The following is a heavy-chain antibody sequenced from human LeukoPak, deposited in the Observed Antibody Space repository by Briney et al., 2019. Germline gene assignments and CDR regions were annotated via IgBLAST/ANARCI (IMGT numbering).Heavy chain of an antibody. Sequence: SVKVSCKASGGTFSSYAISWVRQAPGQGLEWMGGIIPIFGTANYAQKFQGRVTITTDESTSTAYMELSSLRSEDTAVYYCAREGYYYGSGRYFDYWGQGTLVTVSS. D-gene: IGHD3-10*01. J-gene: IGHJ4*02. V-gene: IGHV1-69*05. CDR1: GGTFSSYA. CDR2: IIPIFGTA. CDR3: AREGYYYGSGRYFDY.